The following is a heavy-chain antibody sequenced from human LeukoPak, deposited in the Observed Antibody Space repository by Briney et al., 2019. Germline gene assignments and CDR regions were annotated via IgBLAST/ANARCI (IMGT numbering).Heavy chain of an antibody. CDR2: IYHTGST. D-gene: IGHD2-2*01. J-gene: IGHJ5*02. CDR1: GGSISCYY. V-gene: IGHV4-59*08. CDR3: ARQDGSGTSCPNWFDP. Sequence: SEPMSLTCTVSGGSISCYYWSWLRQPPGKGLEWIGYIYHTGSTNYNPSLKSRVTISVDTSNSQFSLKRSSVTAADTAVYYCARQDGSGTSCPNWFDPWGQGTLVTVSS.